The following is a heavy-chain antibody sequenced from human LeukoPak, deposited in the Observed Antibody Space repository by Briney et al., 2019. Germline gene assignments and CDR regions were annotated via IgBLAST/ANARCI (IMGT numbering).Heavy chain of an antibody. J-gene: IGHJ4*02. CDR2: INSDGSST. V-gene: IGHV3-74*01. D-gene: IGHD1-26*01. CDR1: GFTFSSYW. Sequence: PGGSLRLSCAASGFTFSSYWMHWVRQAPGKGLVWVSRINSDGSSTSYADSVKGRFTISRDNAKNTLYLQMNSLRAEDTALYYCAKGSYSGSYYSRLDSWGQGTLVTVSS. CDR3: AKGSYSGSYYSRLDS.